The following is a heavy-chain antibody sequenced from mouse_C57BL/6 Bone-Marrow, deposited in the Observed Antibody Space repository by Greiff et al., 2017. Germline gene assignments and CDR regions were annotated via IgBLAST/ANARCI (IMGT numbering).Heavy chain of an antibody. J-gene: IGHJ3*01. CDR1: GYTFTSYW. D-gene: IGHD2-4*01. V-gene: IGHV1-69*01. Sequence: QVQLQQPGAELVMPGASVKLSCKASGYTFTSYWMHWVKQRPGQDLEWIGEIDPSDSYTNYNQKFKGKSTLTVDKSSSTAYMQLSSLTSEDSAVYYCALYDYDEAWFAYWGQGTLVTVSA. CDR3: ALYDYDEAWFAY. CDR2: IDPSDSYT.